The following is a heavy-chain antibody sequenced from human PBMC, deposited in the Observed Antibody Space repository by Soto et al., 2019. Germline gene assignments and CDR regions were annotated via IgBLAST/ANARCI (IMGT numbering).Heavy chain of an antibody. CDR2: MNPNSGNT. CDR1: GYTFTSYD. Sequence: QVQLVQSGAEVKKPGASVKVSCKASGYTFTSYDINWVRQATGQGLEWMGWMNPNSGNTGYAQKLQGRVTITRNNSISTAYMELSSLRSEDTAVYYCAKSIRALRGVHYYYGMDVWGQGTTVTASS. CDR3: AKSIRALRGVHYYYGMDV. V-gene: IGHV1-8*01. J-gene: IGHJ6*02. D-gene: IGHD3-10*01.